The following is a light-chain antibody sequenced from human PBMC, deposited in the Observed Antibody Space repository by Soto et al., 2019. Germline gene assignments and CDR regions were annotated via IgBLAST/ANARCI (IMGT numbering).Light chain of an antibody. J-gene: IGKJ1*01. CDR1: QTITSDY. Sequence: EIVLTQSPGNVSLSRGERATLSCRASQTITSDYLPWYKQKPGQAPRLLIYGASSRATGIPDRFSGRGSGTDFTLTVSSLEPEDFAVFYCHQYGTSPWTFGQGTKVDIK. V-gene: IGKV3-20*01. CDR2: GAS. CDR3: HQYGTSPWT.